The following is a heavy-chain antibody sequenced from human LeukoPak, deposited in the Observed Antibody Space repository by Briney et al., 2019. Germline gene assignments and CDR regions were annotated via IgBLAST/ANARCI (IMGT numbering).Heavy chain of an antibody. V-gene: IGHV3-11*01. Sequence: KPGGSLRLSCAASGFTFSDYYMNWIRQAPGKGLEWISYINFSGSSLYYADSVKGRFTISRDNSKNTLYLQLSSLRAEDTAVYYCASSGVVGATDDYYYYGMEVWGQGTTVTVSS. J-gene: IGHJ6*02. D-gene: IGHD1-26*01. CDR1: GFTFSDYY. CDR2: INFSGSSL. CDR3: ASSGVVGATDDYYYYGMEV.